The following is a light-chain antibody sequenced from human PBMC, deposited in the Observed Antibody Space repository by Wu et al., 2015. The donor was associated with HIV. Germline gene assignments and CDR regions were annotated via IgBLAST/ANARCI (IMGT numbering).Light chain of an antibody. J-gene: IGKJ1*01. CDR2: GAS. CDR1: QSISSK. V-gene: IGKV3-15*01. CDR3: QQYHNWQT. Sequence: EIVMTQSPATLSVSPGERATLSCRASQSISSKLVWYQQRPGQAPRLLIYGASTRATDIPARFSGSGSGTEFTLTISSMQSEDFAVYYCQQYHNWQTFGQGTKVE.